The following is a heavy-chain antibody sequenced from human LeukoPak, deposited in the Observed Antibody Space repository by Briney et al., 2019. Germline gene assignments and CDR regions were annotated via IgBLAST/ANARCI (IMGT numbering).Heavy chain of an antibody. CDR3: TSFVDTAMMYYFDY. D-gene: IGHD5-18*01. CDR1: GFTFSGSA. J-gene: IGHJ4*02. Sequence: GGSLRLSCAASGFTFSGSAMHWVRQASGKGLEWVGRIRSKANSYATAYAASVKGRFTISRDDSKNTAYLQMNSLKTEDTAVYYCTSFVDTAMMYYFDYWGQGTLVTASS. V-gene: IGHV3-73*01. CDR2: IRSKANSYAT.